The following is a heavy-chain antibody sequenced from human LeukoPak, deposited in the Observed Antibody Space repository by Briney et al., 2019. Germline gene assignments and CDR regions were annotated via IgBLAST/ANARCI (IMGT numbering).Heavy chain of an antibody. CDR2: ISSSSAV. V-gene: IGHV3-48*02. J-gene: IGHJ4*02. Sequence: PAGGSLRLSCAASGFTFSRYSMNWVRQAPGKGLEWVSYISSSSAVYYADSLKGRSTISRDNAKNSLYLQMNSLRDEDTAVYYCARAQTYYGSGSYLYWGQGTLVTVSS. D-gene: IGHD3-10*01. CDR1: GFTFSRYS. CDR3: ARAQTYYGSGSYLY.